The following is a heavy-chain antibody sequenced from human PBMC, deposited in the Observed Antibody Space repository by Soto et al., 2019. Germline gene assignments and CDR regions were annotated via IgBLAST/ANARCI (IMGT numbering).Heavy chain of an antibody. CDR1: GGPFGSYA. Sequence: VLLRLACGVAGGPFGSYAGSWIRQAPWEGLEWVSTISGNSVTIGYADSVKGRFTISRDNSKNMLYLQMGSLRAEDMSVYYCATGIGNPSYFAYWVQGTLVPGSS. V-gene: IGHV3-23*01. J-gene: IGHJ4*02. CDR2: ISGNSVTI. D-gene: IGHD1-1*01. CDR3: ATGIGNPSYFAY.